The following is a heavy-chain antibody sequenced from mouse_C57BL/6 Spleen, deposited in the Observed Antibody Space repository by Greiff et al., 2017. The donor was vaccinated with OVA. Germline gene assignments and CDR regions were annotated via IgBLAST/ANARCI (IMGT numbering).Heavy chain of an antibody. CDR2: IYPSDSAT. Sequence: VQLQQPGAELVRPGSSVKLSCKASGYTFTSYWMDWVKQRPGQGLEWIGNIYPSDSATHYNQKFKDKATLTVDKSSSTAYMQLSSLTSEDSAVYYGARKMSYGSSYGYFDVWGTGTTVTVSS. J-gene: IGHJ1*03. CDR1: GYTFTSYW. D-gene: IGHD1-1*01. CDR3: ARKMSYGSSYGYFDV. V-gene: IGHV1-61*01.